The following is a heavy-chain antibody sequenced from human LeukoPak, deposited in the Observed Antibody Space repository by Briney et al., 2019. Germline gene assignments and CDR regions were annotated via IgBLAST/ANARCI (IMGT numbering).Heavy chain of an antibody. CDR3: ARGLYCSSTSCYAGGENYFDY. D-gene: IGHD2-2*01. CDR1: GDSVSSNSAA. Sequence: SQTLSLTCAISGDSVSSNSAAWNWISQSPSRGLEWLGRTYYRSKWYNDYAVSVKSRITINPDTSKNQFSLQLNSVTPEDTAVYYCARGLYCSSTSCYAGGENYFDYWGQGTLVTVSS. V-gene: IGHV6-1*01. J-gene: IGHJ4*02. CDR2: TYYRSKWYN.